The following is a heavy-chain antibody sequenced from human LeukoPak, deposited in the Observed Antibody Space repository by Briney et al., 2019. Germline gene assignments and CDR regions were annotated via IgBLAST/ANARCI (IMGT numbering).Heavy chain of an antibody. D-gene: IGHD2/OR15-2a*01. J-gene: IGHJ5*02. Sequence: ASVKVSCKASGYTFSTYGIAWVRQAPGLGLEWMGWISGYNANTNYAQKFQGRVTMTTDTTTTTAYMELRSLRSDDTAVYYCARGGIDIVTVPVSNWFDPWGQGTLVTVSS. CDR1: GYTFSTYG. CDR3: ARGGIDIVTVPVSNWFDP. CDR2: ISGYNANT. V-gene: IGHV1-18*01.